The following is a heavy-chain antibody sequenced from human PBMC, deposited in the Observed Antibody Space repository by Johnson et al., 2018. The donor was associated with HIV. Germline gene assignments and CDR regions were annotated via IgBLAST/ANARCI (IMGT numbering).Heavy chain of an antibody. J-gene: IGHJ3*02. CDR1: GFTVSSNY. Sequence: VQLVESGGGVVQPGRSLRLSCAASGFTVSSNYMSWVRQAPGKGLEWVSVIYSGGSTYYADSVKGRFTISRDNSKNSLYLQMNSLRTEDTALYYCAREPSSSYAFDIWGQGTMVTVSS. CDR2: IYSGGST. V-gene: IGHV3-66*02. D-gene: IGHD6-13*01. CDR3: AREPSSSYAFDI.